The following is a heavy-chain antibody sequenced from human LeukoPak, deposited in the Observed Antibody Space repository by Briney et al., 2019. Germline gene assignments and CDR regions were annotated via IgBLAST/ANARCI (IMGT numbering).Heavy chain of an antibody. D-gene: IGHD6-25*01. J-gene: IGHJ4*02. V-gene: IGHV3-66*02. CDR2: IYSVGGA. CDR3: ARGSSLAAAARGFDY. Sequence: GGSLRLSCAPSGFPVSTNYIGGVRQAPRRGRDWVSVIYSVGGAYYADSVKDRFTIFRDTSKNTLYLQLNSLRPEDTAVYYCARGSSLAAAARGFDYWGQGTLVTVSS. CDR1: GFPVSTNY.